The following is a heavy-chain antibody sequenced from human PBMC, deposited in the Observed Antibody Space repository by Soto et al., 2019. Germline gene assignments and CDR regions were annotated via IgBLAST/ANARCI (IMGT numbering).Heavy chain of an antibody. J-gene: IGHJ4*02. Sequence: QVQLVESGGGVVQPGRSLRLSCAASGFTFSSHAMNWVRQAPGKGLEWVALIWNDGNNKYYADAGSVKGRFTISRDNSRNTLYLEMNSVRGDETAVYYCARGPDYSNFGYFDYWGQGTLVTVSS. CDR3: ARGPDYSNFGYFDY. CDR1: GFTFSSHA. V-gene: IGHV3-33*01. CDR2: IWNDGNNK. D-gene: IGHD4-4*01.